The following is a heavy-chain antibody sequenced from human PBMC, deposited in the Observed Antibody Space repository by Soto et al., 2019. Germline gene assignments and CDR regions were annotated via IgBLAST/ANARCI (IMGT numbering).Heavy chain of an antibody. D-gene: IGHD3-3*01. CDR3: ARGQAFWTGYYRMPYYFDY. J-gene: IGHJ4*02. CDR1: GGSVSSGSYY. Sequence: PSETLSLTCTVSGGSVSSGSYYWSWLRQPPGKGLEYIGYLYYSGSTNYNPSLKSRVTISVDTPKNQFSLKLTSVTAADTAIYYCARGQAFWTGYYRMPYYFDYWGQGTLVTVSS. CDR2: LYYSGST. V-gene: IGHV4-61*01.